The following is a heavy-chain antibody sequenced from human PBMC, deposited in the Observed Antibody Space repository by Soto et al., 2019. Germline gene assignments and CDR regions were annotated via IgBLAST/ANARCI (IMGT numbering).Heavy chain of an antibody. V-gene: IGHV3-30*18. CDR2: MSYDGTKQ. CDR3: AKEYGSTWIDH. J-gene: IGHJ4*02. CDR1: GFTFSTYA. Sequence: QVQLVESGGGVFQPGRSLRLSCAASGFTFSTYAMHWVRQAPGKGLEWVAAMSYDGTKQSYVDSVKGRFTISRDNSRNTLFLQVNSLRDEDTAVYYCAKEYGSTWIDHWGQGTLVTVSS. D-gene: IGHD6-13*01.